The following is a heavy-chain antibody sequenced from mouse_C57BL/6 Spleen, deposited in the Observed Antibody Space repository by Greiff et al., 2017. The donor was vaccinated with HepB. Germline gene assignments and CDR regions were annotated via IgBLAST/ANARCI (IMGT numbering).Heavy chain of an antibody. CDR2: INPSNGGT. CDR1: GYTFTSYW. V-gene: IGHV1-53*01. D-gene: IGHD1-1*01. J-gene: IGHJ3*01. CDR3: ARSYNYYGSSYIAY. Sequence: VQLQQPGTDLVKPGASVKLSCTASGYTFTSYWMHWVKQRPGQGLEWIGNINPSNGGTNYNEKFKSKATLTVDKSSSTVYMQISSLTSEDSAVYYCARSYNYYGSSYIAYWGQGTLVTVSA.